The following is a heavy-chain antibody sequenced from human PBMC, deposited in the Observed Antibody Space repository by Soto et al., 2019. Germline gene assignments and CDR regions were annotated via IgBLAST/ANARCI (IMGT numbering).Heavy chain of an antibody. V-gene: IGHV4-31*03. J-gene: IGHJ5*02. D-gene: IGHD5-12*01. CDR2: TYNSGST. CDR3: ARETVGTIDR. CDR1: GGSISSVGYY. Sequence: QVQLQESGPGLVKPSQTLSLTCTVSGGSISSVGYYWSWIRQHPGKGLEWIGYTYNSGSTHYNPSLKSRITMSVDTSKNQFSLKLRSVTVADTAVYFCARETVGTIDRWGQGTLVTVSS.